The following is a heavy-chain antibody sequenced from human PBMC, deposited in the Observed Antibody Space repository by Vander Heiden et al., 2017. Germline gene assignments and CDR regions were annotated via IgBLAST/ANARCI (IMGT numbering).Heavy chain of an antibody. CDR3: ARGNDIWTGYYREGLDY. J-gene: IGHJ4*02. D-gene: IGHD3-9*01. Sequence: QVQLQESGPGLVKPSQTLSLTCTVSGGPISSGGYYWSWIRQHPGKGLEWIGYIYYSGSTYYNPSLKSRVTISVDTSKNQFSLKLSSVTAADTAVYYCARGNDIWTGYYREGLDYWGQGTLVTVSS. CDR1: GGPISSGGYY. CDR2: IYYSGST. V-gene: IGHV4-31*03.